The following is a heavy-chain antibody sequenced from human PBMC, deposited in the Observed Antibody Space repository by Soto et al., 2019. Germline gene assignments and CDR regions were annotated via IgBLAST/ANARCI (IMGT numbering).Heavy chain of an antibody. Sequence: GASVKVSCKASGYTFTSYAMHWVRQAPGQRLEWMGWINAGNGNTKYSQKFQGRVTITRDTSASTAYMELSSLRSEDTAVYYCARDSSPRYCSGGSCYSYYYYYYGMDVWGQGTTVTSP. J-gene: IGHJ6*02. CDR3: ARDSSPRYCSGGSCYSYYYYYYGMDV. CDR2: INAGNGNT. V-gene: IGHV1-3*01. D-gene: IGHD2-15*01. CDR1: GYTFTSYA.